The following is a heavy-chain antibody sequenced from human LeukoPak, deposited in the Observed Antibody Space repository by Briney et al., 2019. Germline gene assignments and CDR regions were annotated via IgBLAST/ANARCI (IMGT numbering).Heavy chain of an antibody. CDR2: INHSGST. Sequence: SETLSLTCAVYGGSFSGYYWSWIRQPPGKGLEWIGEINHSGSTNYNPSLKSRVTISVDTSKNQFSLKLSSVTAADTAVHYCARATKGGGDSSSHFDYWGQGTLVTVSS. CDR1: GGSFSGYY. CDR3: ARATKGGGDSSSHFDY. J-gene: IGHJ4*02. V-gene: IGHV4-34*01. D-gene: IGHD6-6*01.